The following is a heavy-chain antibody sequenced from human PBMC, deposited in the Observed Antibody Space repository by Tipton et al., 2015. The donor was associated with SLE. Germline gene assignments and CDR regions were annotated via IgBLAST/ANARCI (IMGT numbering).Heavy chain of an antibody. CDR1: EFTFSNYW. Sequence: SLRLSCVASEFTFSNYWIHWVRQAPGKGLVWVSRLNADGSYTSYADSVKGRFTVSRDNAKNTVYLQMNSLRLEDTAVYYCTRLTVTDTFDPWGQGALVTVSS. CDR3: TRLTVTDTFDP. V-gene: IGHV3-74*01. D-gene: IGHD4-11*01. J-gene: IGHJ5*02. CDR2: LNADGSYT.